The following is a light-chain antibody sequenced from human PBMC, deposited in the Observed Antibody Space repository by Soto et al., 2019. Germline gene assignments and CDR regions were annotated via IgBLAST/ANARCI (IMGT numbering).Light chain of an antibody. CDR3: QQYNNWPPWT. J-gene: IGKJ1*01. V-gene: IGKV3-15*01. CDR1: QSVSSN. Sequence: EIVMTQSPATLSVSPGERATLSCRASQSVSSNVAWYQQKPGQAPRLLIYGASTRATGIPARFSGSGSGTEFTLPISSLQSEDSAVYYCQQYNNWPPWTFGQGTKVEIK. CDR2: GAS.